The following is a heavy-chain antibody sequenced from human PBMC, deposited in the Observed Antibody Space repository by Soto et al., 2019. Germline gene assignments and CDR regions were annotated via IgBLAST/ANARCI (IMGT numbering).Heavy chain of an antibody. CDR2: IRSKDYGGTT. Sequence: PGGSLRLSCATSGFTFTYFSISWVRQAPGRGLEWVGFIRSKDYGGTTEYAASVKGRFAISRDDSTGIAHLQMNSLKNEDTAVYYCTREIPYFDSWGQGTLVTVSS. CDR3: TREIPYFDS. CDR1: GFTFTYFS. V-gene: IGHV3-49*02. J-gene: IGHJ4*02.